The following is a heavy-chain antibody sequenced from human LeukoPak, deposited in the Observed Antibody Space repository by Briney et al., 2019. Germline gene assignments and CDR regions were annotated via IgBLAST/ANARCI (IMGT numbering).Heavy chain of an antibody. Sequence: SETLSLTCTVSGGSISSGGYYWSWIRQPPGKGLEWIGYIYHSGSTYYNPSLKSRVTISVDRSKNQSSLKLSSVTAADTAVYYCARAGIRPGVVNDYWGQGTRSPSPQ. CDR2: IYHSGST. D-gene: IGHD3-3*01. CDR3: ARAGIRPGVVNDY. CDR1: GGSISSGGYY. V-gene: IGHV4-30-2*01. J-gene: IGHJ4*02.